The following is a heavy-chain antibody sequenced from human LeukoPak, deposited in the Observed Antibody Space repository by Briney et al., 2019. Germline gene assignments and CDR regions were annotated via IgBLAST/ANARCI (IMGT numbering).Heavy chain of an antibody. D-gene: IGHD6-19*01. V-gene: IGHV4-4*07. J-gene: IGHJ6*03. CDR1: GGSISSYY. CDR2: IYTSGST. CDR3: ARTIAVAGTGKPTDYYYMDV. Sequence: SETLSLTCTVSGGSISSYYWSWIRQPAGKGQEWIGRIYTSGSTNYNPSLKSRVTISVDKSKNQFSLKLSSVTAADTAVYYCARTIAVAGTGKPTDYYYMDVWGKGTTVTVSS.